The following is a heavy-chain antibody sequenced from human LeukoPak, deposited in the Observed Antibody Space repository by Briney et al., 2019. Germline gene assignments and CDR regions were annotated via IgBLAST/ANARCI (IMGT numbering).Heavy chain of an antibody. CDR1: GGSISSSSYY. V-gene: IGHV4-39*07. D-gene: IGHD4-11*01. CDR2: IYYSGST. Sequence: SETLSLTCTVSGGSISSSSYYWGGIRQPPGKGVEWIVSIYYSGSTYYHPSLKSRVTISVDTSKNQFSLKLSSVTAADTAVYYCARTTVTTRKYYGMDVWGQGTPVTVSS. J-gene: IGHJ6*02. CDR3: ARTTVTTRKYYGMDV.